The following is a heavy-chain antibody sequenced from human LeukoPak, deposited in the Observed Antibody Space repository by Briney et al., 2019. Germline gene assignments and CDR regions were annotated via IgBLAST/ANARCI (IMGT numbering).Heavy chain of an antibody. J-gene: IGHJ4*02. CDR2: IDPSSTYI. D-gene: IGHD2-2*01. V-gene: IGHV3-21*01. Sequence: GGSLRLSCAASGFTFRSYSMNWVRQAPGKGLEWVSAIDPSSTYIYYADSVKGRFTISRDNAENSLYLQVNSLRVEDTAVYYCARAPTVLVGYCSSSSCQADYWGQGTLVTVSS. CDR3: ARAPTVLVGYCSSSSCQADY. CDR1: GFTFRSYS.